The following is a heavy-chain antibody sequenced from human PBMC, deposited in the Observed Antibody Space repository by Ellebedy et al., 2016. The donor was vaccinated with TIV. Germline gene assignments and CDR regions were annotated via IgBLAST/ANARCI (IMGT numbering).Heavy chain of an antibody. CDR1: GFIFSNYV. V-gene: IGHV3-7*01. D-gene: IGHD6-19*01. CDR3: ARGRGWYPYFDY. Sequence: GESLKISCSASGFIFSNYVMHWVRQAPGKGLEWVANLKQEGTEKNYVDSVKGRFTISRDNAKNSVYLQMNSLRAEDTAVYYCARGRGWYPYFDYWGQGTLVTVSS. J-gene: IGHJ4*02. CDR2: LKQEGTEK.